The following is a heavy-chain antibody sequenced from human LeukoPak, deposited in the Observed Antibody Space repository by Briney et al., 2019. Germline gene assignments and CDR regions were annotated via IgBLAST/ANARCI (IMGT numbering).Heavy chain of an antibody. Sequence: ASVKVSCKASGYTLTSYGISWVRQAPGQGLEWMGWISAYNGNTNYAQMLQGRVTMTTDTSTSTAYMDLRSLRSDDTAVYYCARGPPHRDYYYYYMDVWGKGTTVTVSS. CDR3: ARGPPHRDYYYYYMDV. CDR1: GYTLTSYG. D-gene: IGHD5-24*01. J-gene: IGHJ6*03. CDR2: ISAYNGNT. V-gene: IGHV1-18*01.